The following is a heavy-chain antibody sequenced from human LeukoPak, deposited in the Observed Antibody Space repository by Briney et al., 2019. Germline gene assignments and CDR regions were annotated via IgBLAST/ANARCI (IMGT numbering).Heavy chain of an antibody. Sequence: GGSLKLSCAASGFTFSSYAMSWVRQAPGKGLEWLSAISGSGGSTNYADSLKGRFTISRDNSKNTLYLQMNSLRAEDTAVYYCAKGDYGDHSTYYFDYWGQGNLVTVSS. CDR3: AKGDYGDHSTYYFDY. CDR1: GFTFSSYA. D-gene: IGHD4-23*01. J-gene: IGHJ4*02. CDR2: ISGSGGST. V-gene: IGHV3-23*01.